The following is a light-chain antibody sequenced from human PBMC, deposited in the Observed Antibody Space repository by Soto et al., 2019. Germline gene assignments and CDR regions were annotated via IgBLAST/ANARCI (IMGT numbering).Light chain of an antibody. CDR2: DVS. J-gene: IGLJ3*02. V-gene: IGLV2-14*03. CDR3: CSYTSSYTLV. Sequence: QSVLTQPASVSGSPGQSITISCTGTSSDGGGYNYVSWYQQHPGKAPKLMIYDVSNRPSGVSNRFSGSKSGNTASLTISGLQAEDEADYHCCSYTSSYTLVFGGGTKLTVL. CDR1: SSDGGGYNY.